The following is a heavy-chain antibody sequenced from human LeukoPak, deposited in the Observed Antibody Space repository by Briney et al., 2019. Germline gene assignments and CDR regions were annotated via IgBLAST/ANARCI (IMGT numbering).Heavy chain of an antibody. V-gene: IGHV5-51*01. Sequence: GESLQISCKGSGYSFTSYWIGWVRQMPGKGLEWMGIIYPGDSDTRYSPSFQGQVTISADKSISTAYLQWSSLKASDTAMYYCARQHRHYYDSSGYYNAFDIWGQGTMVTVSS. D-gene: IGHD3-22*01. CDR2: IYPGDSDT. J-gene: IGHJ3*02. CDR3: ARQHRHYYDSSGYYNAFDI. CDR1: GYSFTSYW.